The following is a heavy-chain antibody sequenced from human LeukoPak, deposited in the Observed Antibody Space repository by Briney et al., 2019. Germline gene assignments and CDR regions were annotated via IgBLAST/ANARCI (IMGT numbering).Heavy chain of an antibody. Sequence: GASVKVSCTASGYTFTSYDINWVRQATGQGLEWMGWMNPNSGNTGYAQKFQGRVTMTRNTSISTAYMELSSLRSEDTAVYYCARERSSGSYYIPHYYYYYGMDVWGQGTTVTVSS. V-gene: IGHV1-8*01. CDR2: MNPNSGNT. J-gene: IGHJ6*02. CDR1: GYTFTSYD. CDR3: ARERSSGSYYIPHYYYYYGMDV. D-gene: IGHD3-10*01.